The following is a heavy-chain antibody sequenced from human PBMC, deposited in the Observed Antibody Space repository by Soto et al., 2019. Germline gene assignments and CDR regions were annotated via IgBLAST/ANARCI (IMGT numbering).Heavy chain of an antibody. V-gene: IGHV3-23*01. CDR3: AKRQGIGAAAKNFDF. CDR1: EFIFSNHA. Sequence: AGSLSLCCAASEFIFSNHAMRWVRQVXGKGLEWVSCISVGGNLIYYADSVRGRFTRSRDNSKNMLYLQMNSLRAEDTAVYFCAKRQGIGAAAKNFDFWGQGARVTVSS. CDR2: ISVGGNLI. D-gene: IGHD6-13*01. J-gene: IGHJ4*02.